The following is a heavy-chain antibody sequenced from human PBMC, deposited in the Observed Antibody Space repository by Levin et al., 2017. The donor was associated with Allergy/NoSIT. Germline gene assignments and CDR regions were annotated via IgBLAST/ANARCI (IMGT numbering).Heavy chain of an antibody. CDR2: ITSRGDST. CDR3: AKVVVDRYRGGYHYYGMDV. CDR1: GFTFTTYA. Sequence: GGSLRLSCAASGFTFTTYAMNWVRQAPGQGLEWVSAITSRGDSTYYADSVKGRFTISRDNSKNTLYVQMDSLRAEDTAIYYCAKVVVDRYRGGYHYYGMDVWGQGTTVTVSS. J-gene: IGHJ6*02. V-gene: IGHV3-23*01. D-gene: IGHD2-2*01.